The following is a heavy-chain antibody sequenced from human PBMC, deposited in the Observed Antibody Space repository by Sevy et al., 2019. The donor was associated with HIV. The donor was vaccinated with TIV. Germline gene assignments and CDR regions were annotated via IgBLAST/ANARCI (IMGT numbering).Heavy chain of an antibody. J-gene: IGHJ4*02. V-gene: IGHV4-34*01. CDR2: INHSGST. CDR3: ARYRVAGNFDY. D-gene: IGHD6-19*01. CDR1: GGSFSGYY. Sequence: KQSQTLSLTCAVYGGSFSGYYWSWIRQPPGKGLEWIGEINHSGSTNYNPSLKSRVTISVDTSKNQFSLKLNSVTTADTAVYYCARYRVAGNFDYWGQGTLVTVSS.